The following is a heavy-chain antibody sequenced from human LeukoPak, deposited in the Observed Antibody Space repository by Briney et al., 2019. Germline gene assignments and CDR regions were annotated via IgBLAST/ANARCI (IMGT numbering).Heavy chain of an antibody. J-gene: IGHJ6*03. CDR3: AKSGSSSGSSSLADYYYMDV. D-gene: IGHD6-6*01. CDR2: ISWDSGSI. CDR1: GFTFDDYA. V-gene: IGHV3-9*01. Sequence: GGSLRLSCAASGFTFDDYAMHWVRQVPGKGLEWVSGISWDSGSIGYADSVKGRFTISRDNARNSLYLQMNSLRAEDTGLYYCAKSGSSSGSSSLADYYYMDVWGKGTTVTVSS.